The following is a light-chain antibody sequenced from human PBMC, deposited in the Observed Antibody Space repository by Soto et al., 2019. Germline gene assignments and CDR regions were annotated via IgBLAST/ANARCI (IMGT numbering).Light chain of an antibody. CDR1: QIVRSSY. J-gene: IGKJ1*01. Sequence: EMVLTQSPGTLSLSPGERATLSCRASQIVRSSYLAWYQQRPGQAPRLLISGASSRATGIPDRFSGSGSGTDFTLTISRLEPEDFAVYYCQQYGTSPWTFGQGTKVEIK. V-gene: IGKV3-20*01. CDR2: GAS. CDR3: QQYGTSPWT.